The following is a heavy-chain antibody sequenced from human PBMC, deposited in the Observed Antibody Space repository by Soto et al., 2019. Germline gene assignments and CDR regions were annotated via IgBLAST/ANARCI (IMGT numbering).Heavy chain of an antibody. D-gene: IGHD3-22*01. CDR2: ISAYNGNT. V-gene: IGHV1-18*01. J-gene: IGHJ4*02. CDR3: ARSGNSGYYLDY. Sequence: QVQLVQSGAEVKKPGASVKVSCKASGYTFTSYGLNWVRQAPGQGPEWMGWISAYNGNTNYAQKVQGRVTMTTDTSTRTAYMELRSLRSDDTAVYYCARSGNSGYYLDYWGQGTLVTVSS. CDR1: GYTFTSYG.